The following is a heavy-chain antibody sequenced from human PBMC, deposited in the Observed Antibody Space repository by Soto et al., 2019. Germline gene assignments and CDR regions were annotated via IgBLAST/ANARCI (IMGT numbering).Heavy chain of an antibody. CDR1: GYSISSGYY. V-gene: IGHV4-38-2*02. J-gene: IGHJ5*02. CDR3: AGDLGNYCSSSSCYPRHWFDP. D-gene: IGHD2-2*01. Sequence: ASETLSLTCAVSGYSISSGYYWGWIRQPPGKGLEWIGSIYHSGSTYYSPSLKSRVTISVDTSKNQFSLKLSSVSAADTAVYYCAGDLGNYCSSSSCYPRHWFDPWGQGTLVTVSS. CDR2: IYHSGST.